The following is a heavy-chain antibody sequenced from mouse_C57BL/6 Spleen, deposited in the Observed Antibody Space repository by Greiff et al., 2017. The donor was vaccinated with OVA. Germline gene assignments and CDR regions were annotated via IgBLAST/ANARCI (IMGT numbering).Heavy chain of an antibody. D-gene: IGHD2-1*01. CDR1: GYTFTSYW. Sequence: VQLQQPGAELVKPGASVKVSCKASGYTFTSYWMHWVKQRPGQGLEWIGRIHPSDSDTNYNQKFKGKAPLTLDKSSTTASLHLSSLTSEDSAVYYCAIFGNYQYYFDYWGQGTTLTVSS. J-gene: IGHJ2*01. CDR2: IHPSDSDT. V-gene: IGHV1-74*01. CDR3: AIFGNYQYYFDY.